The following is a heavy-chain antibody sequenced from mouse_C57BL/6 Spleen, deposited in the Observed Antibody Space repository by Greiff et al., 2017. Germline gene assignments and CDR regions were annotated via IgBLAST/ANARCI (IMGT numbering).Heavy chain of an antibody. CDR3: ARVRNYDYDEWYFDV. Sequence: VQLKESGPGLAKPSQTLSLTCSVTGYSITSDYWNWIRKFPGNKLEYMGYISYSGSTYYNPSLKSRISITRDTSKNQYYLQLNSVTTEDTATYYCARVRNYDYDEWYFDVWGTGTTVTVSS. CDR2: ISYSGST. CDR1: GYSITSDY. D-gene: IGHD2-4*01. J-gene: IGHJ1*03. V-gene: IGHV3-8*01.